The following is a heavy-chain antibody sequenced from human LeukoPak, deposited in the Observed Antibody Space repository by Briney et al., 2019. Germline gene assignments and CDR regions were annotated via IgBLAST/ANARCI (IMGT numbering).Heavy chain of an antibody. Sequence: GGSLRLSCAASGFTFSDHYMSWIRQAPGKGLEWVSFISSSGSSTYHADSVKGRFTISRDNAKNPLYLQMNSLRAEDTAVYYCARDLRTVAGTPDYWGQGTLVSVSS. V-gene: IGHV3-11*01. CDR2: ISSSGSST. CDR1: GFTFSDHY. J-gene: IGHJ4*02. CDR3: ARDLRTVAGTPDY. D-gene: IGHD6-19*01.